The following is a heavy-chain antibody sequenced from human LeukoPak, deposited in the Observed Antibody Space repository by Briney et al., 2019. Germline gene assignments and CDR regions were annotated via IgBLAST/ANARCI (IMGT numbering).Heavy chain of an antibody. CDR2: MNPNSGNT. D-gene: IGHD6-13*01. V-gene: IGHV1-8*02. CDR3: ARVGSSWSELNWFDP. J-gene: IGHJ5*02. Sequence: ASVKVSCKASGGTFSSYAISWVRQAPGQGLEWMGWMNPNSGNTGYAQKFQGRVTMTRNTSISTAYMELSSLRSEDTAVYYCARVGSSWSELNWFDPWGQGTLVTVSS. CDR1: GGTFSSYA.